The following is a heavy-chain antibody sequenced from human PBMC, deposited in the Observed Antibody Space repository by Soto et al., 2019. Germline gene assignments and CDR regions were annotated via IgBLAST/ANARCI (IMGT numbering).Heavy chain of an antibody. CDR1: GFAFSSYW. D-gene: IGHD6-13*01. V-gene: IGHV3-74*01. Sequence: PGGSLRLSCAASGFAFSSYWMHWVRQAPGKGLVWVSRINSDGSSTSYADSVKGRFTISRDNAKNTLYLQMNSLRAEDTAVYYCARVSRSWYTYYYYGMDVWGQGTTVTVSS. CDR3: ARVSRSWYTYYYYGMDV. J-gene: IGHJ6*02. CDR2: INSDGSST.